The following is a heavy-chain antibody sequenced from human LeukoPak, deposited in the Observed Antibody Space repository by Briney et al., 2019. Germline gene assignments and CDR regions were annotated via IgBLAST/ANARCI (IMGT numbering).Heavy chain of an antibody. CDR3: TSIPMATPYYYFDY. Sequence: SETLSLTCTVSGGSISSSSYYWGWIRQPPGKGLEWIGSIYYSGSTYYNPSLKSRVTISVDTSKNQFSLKLSSVTAADTAVYYCTSIPMATPYYYFDYWGQGTLVTVSS. V-gene: IGHV4-39*01. CDR1: GGSISSSSYY. D-gene: IGHD5-24*01. J-gene: IGHJ4*02. CDR2: IYYSGST.